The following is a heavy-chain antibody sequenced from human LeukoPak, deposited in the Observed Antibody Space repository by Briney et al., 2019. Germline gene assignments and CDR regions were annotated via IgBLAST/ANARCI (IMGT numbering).Heavy chain of an antibody. V-gene: IGHV4-34*01. CDR2: INHSGST. J-gene: IGHJ6*03. Sequence: SETLSLTCAVYGGSFSGYYWSWIRQPPGKGLEWIGEINHSGSTNYNPSLKSRVTISVDTSKNQFSLKLSSVTAADTAVYYCARGKGYQLLGYYYYYYMDVWGKGTTVTISS. D-gene: IGHD2-2*01. CDR3: ARGKGYQLLGYYYYYYMDV. CDR1: GGSFSGYY.